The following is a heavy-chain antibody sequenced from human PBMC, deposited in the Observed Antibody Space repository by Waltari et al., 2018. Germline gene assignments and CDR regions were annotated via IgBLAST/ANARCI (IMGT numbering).Heavy chain of an antibody. Sequence: QVQLVQSGAEVKKPGSSVKVSCKASGGTFSSYAISWVRQAPGQGLEWMGGIIPIFGTANYAQKFQGRVTITTDESTSTAYMELSSLRSEDTAVYYCVRVGYYDSSGYYYVPYFDYWGQGTLVTVSS. CDR2: IIPIFGTA. CDR1: GGTFSSYA. J-gene: IGHJ4*02. V-gene: IGHV1-69*05. D-gene: IGHD3-22*01. CDR3: VRVGYYDSSGYYYVPYFDY.